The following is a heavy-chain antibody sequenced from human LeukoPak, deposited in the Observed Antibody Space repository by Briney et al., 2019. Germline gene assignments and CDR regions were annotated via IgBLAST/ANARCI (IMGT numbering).Heavy chain of an antibody. J-gene: IGHJ4*02. Sequence: SQTLSLTCTVSGGDISSGGYYWSWIRQHPGKGLEWIGYISYNGNTYYNPSLKTRLTISVDTSQNQFCLNVSSVTAADTAVYYCASVDLNMVRGVQDWGQGTLVTVSS. D-gene: IGHD3-10*01. CDR1: GGDISSGGYY. CDR2: ISYNGNT. V-gene: IGHV4-31*03. CDR3: ASVDLNMVRGVQD.